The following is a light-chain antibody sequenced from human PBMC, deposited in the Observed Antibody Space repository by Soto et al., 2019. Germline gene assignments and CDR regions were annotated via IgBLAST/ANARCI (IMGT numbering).Light chain of an antibody. V-gene: IGKV4-1*01. CDR2: WAS. Sequence: DIVMTQSPDSLAVSLGERATINCKSSQSVLYSSDNKNYLTWYQQRPGQPPKPLIYWASTRESGVPDRFSGSGSGTDFTLTISSLQAEDVAVYYCQQYYTTPWTFGQGTKVEI. J-gene: IGKJ1*01. CDR3: QQYYTTPWT. CDR1: QSVLYSSDNKNY.